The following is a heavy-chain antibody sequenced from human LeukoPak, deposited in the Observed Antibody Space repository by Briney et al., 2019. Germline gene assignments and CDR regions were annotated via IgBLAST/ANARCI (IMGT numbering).Heavy chain of an antibody. D-gene: IGHD2-2*01. CDR3: ARPAKGAYYYYYMDV. V-gene: IGHV1-18*01. Sequence: ASVKVSCKASDYTLLTYGITWVRQAPGQGLGWMGWISTYNGNTHYAQKLQGRVTMTTDTSTRTAYMELRSLTSNDTGIYYCARPAKGAYYYYYMDVWGRGTTVTVSS. CDR2: ISTYNGNT. CDR1: DYTLLTYG. J-gene: IGHJ6*03.